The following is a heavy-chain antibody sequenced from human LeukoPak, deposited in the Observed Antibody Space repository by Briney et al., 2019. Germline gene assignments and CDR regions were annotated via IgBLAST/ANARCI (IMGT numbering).Heavy chain of an antibody. D-gene: IGHD5-12*01. J-gene: IGHJ4*02. Sequence: PGGSLRVSCAASGLTFSSYSMNWVRQAPGKGLEWVSYISRSSSTIYYADSVKGRFTISRDNAKNSLYLQMNSLRAEDTAVYYCARDARGYSGYLDYWGQGTLVTVSS. V-gene: IGHV3-48*01. CDR3: ARDARGYSGYLDY. CDR2: ISRSSSTI. CDR1: GLTFSSYS.